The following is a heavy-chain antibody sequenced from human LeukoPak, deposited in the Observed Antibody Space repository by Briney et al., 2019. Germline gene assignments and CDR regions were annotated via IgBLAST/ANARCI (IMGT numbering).Heavy chain of an antibody. CDR3: ARVSVVAAYFDY. J-gene: IGHJ4*02. V-gene: IGHV1-69*04. Sequence: SVKVSCKASGGTFSSYAISWVRQAPGQGLEWMGRIIPILGIANYAQKFQGRVTITADKSTSTAYMELSSLRSEDTAVYYCARVSVVAAYFDYWGQGTLVTVSS. CDR1: GGTFSSYA. D-gene: IGHD2-15*01. CDR2: IIPILGIA.